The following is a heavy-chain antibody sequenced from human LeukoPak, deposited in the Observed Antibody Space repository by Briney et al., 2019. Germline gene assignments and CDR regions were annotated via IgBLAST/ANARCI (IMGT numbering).Heavy chain of an antibody. CDR2: ISAYNGNT. Sequence: GASVKVSCKASGYTFTSYGISWVRQAPGQGLEWMGWISAYNGNTNYAQKLQGRVTMTTDTSTSTAYMELRSLRSDDTAAYYCAREPGHYYDSSGPYNAFDIWGQGTMVTVSS. J-gene: IGHJ3*02. V-gene: IGHV1-18*01. D-gene: IGHD3-22*01. CDR3: AREPGHYYDSSGPYNAFDI. CDR1: GYTFTSYG.